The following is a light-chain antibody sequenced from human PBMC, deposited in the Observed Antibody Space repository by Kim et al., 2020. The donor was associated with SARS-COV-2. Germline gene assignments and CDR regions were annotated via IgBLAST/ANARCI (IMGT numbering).Light chain of an antibody. CDR1: QSIRSW. J-gene: IGKJ2*01. V-gene: IGKV1-5*01. CDR3: QQYDSLSS. Sequence: GDSVTIACRASQSIRSWLAWYQQKPGKAPKLLIHEASILEDGVPSRFSGSGYGTDFTLTIRGLQPDDSATYYCQQYDSLSSFGQGTKLEI. CDR2: EAS.